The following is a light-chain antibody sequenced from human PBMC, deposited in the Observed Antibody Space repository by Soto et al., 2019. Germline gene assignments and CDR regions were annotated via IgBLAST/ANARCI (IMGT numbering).Light chain of an antibody. V-gene: IGLV2-8*01. Sequence: TSSDVGGYGYVSWYQQHPGKAPKLIIYEVTKRPSGVPDRFSGSKSGNTASLIVSWIQAEDEADYYCVSSAANIRYVFGTGTKVTVL. CDR3: VSSAANIRYV. CDR1: SSDVGGYGY. CDR2: EVT. J-gene: IGLJ1*01.